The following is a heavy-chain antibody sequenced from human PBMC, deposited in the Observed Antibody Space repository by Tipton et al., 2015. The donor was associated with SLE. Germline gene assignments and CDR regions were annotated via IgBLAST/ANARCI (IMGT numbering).Heavy chain of an antibody. V-gene: IGHV4-59*01. J-gene: IGHJ4*02. D-gene: IGHD6-13*01. Sequence: TLSLTCTVSGGSISSYYWSWIRQPPGKGLEWIGYIYYTGSINYNPSLKSRVPISVDTSKNQFSLKLSSVTAADTAVYYCARDGDAAAGFDYWGQGTLVTVSS. CDR3: ARDGDAAAGFDY. CDR1: GGSISSYY. CDR2: IYYTGSI.